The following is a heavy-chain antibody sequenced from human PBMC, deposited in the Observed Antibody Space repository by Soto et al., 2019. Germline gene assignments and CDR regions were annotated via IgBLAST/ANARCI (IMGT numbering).Heavy chain of an antibody. D-gene: IGHD3-16*01. V-gene: IGHV3-23*01. CDR1: GFTFNNYG. CDR2: ITGGTRTT. CDR3: ARPLGTDYQGGGFEV. Sequence: EVQLLESGGGLAQPGGSLRLSCAASGFTFNNYGMNWVRQAPGKGLEWVSAITGGTRTTYYADSVKGRFTISRDNANNAMYLQMDSLRAEDTAVYYCARPLGTDYQGGGFEVWGRGTMVTVSS. J-gene: IGHJ3*01.